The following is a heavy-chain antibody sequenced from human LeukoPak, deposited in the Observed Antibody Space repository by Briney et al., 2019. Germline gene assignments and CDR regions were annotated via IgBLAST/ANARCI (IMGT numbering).Heavy chain of an antibody. D-gene: IGHD6-13*01. V-gene: IGHV4-39*01. J-gene: IGHJ4*02. CDR2: IYYSGST. CDR3: ARHAGGIAAAGTRPFDY. CDR1: GASFSSSTYY. Sequence: PSETLSLTCTVSGASFSSSTYYWGWIRQPPGKGLEWIGSIYYSGSTYYNPSLKSRVTMSVDTSKNQFSLKLSSVTAADTAVYYCARHAGGIAAAGTRPFDYWGQGTLVTVSS.